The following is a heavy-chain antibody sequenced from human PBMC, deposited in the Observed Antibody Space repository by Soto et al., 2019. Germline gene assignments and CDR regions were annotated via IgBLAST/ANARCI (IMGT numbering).Heavy chain of an antibody. CDR2: ISNDGRNN. Sequence: PGGSLRLSCAASGFTFSTFAMHWVRQAPGKGLEWVAVISNDGRNNYYADSVKGRFTISRDNSKSTLCLQMNSLRAEDTAVYYCAKVVKSYWNGNDDWGQGTLVTVSS. J-gene: IGHJ4*02. V-gene: IGHV3-30-3*01. D-gene: IGHD1-1*01. CDR3: AKVVKSYWNGNDD. CDR1: GFTFSTFA.